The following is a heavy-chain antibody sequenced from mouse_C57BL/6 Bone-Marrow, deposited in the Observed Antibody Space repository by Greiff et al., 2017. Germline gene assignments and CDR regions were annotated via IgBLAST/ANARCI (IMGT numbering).Heavy chain of an antibody. J-gene: IGHJ2*01. V-gene: IGHV5-17*01. CDR2: ISSGSSTI. Sequence: EVKVVESGGGLVKPGGSLKLSCAASGFTFSDYGMHWVRQAPEKGLEWVAYISSGSSTIYYADTVKGRFTISRDNAKNTLFLQMTSLRSEDTAMYYCARPGDYYFDYWGQGTTLTVSS. CDR3: ARPGDYYFDY. CDR1: GFTFSDYG. D-gene: IGHD2-13*01.